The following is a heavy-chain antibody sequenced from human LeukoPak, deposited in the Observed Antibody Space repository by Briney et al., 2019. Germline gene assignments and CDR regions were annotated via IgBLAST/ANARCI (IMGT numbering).Heavy chain of an antibody. D-gene: IGHD3-22*01. Sequence: ASVKVSCKASGYSFTGYYIHWVRQAPGLGLEWMGWNNPNSGVTKYAQKFQGRVTMTRDVFRSTAYMQLGGLRSDDAAVYYCARGDYYGSSGYLDSRNNYFDPWGQGTLVTVSS. J-gene: IGHJ5*02. CDR2: NNPNSGVT. V-gene: IGHV1-2*02. CDR1: GYSFTGYY. CDR3: ARGDYYGSSGYLDSRNNYFDP.